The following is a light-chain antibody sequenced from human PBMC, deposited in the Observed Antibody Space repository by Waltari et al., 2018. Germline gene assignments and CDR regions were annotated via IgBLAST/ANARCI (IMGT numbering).Light chain of an antibody. Sequence: QTVVTQEPSFSVSPRRTVTLTCGLRSGPVSTTYYPSWYQQTPGQAPRPLIYSTNTRSSGVPDRISGSILGNKAALTITGAQADDESDYYCVLYMGGGILFGGGTKLTVL. J-gene: IGLJ3*02. V-gene: IGLV8-61*01. CDR1: SGPVSTTYY. CDR2: STN. CDR3: VLYMGGGIL.